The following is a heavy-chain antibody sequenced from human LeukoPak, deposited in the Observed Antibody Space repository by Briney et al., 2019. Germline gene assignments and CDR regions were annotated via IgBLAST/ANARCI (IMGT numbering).Heavy chain of an antibody. CDR1: GIIFSTYA. J-gene: IGHJ4*02. CDR3: ARDFWSGYYTED. Sequence: GGSLRLSCEFSGIIFSTYAMNWVRQTPGKGLEWISYISGSSSGSTSITQYADSVKGRFTISRDNAKNSLHLQMDSLSAEDTAVYYCARDFWSGYYTEDWGQGALVIVSS. V-gene: IGHV3-48*04. CDR2: ISGSSSGSTSIT. D-gene: IGHD3-3*01.